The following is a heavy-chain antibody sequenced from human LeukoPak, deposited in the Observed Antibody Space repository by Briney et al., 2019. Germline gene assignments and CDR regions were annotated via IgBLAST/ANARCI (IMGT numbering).Heavy chain of an antibody. D-gene: IGHD3-10*01. Sequence: SETLSLTCTVSGYSISSGYYRGWIRQPPGKGLEWIGSIYHSGSTYYNPSLKSRVTISVDTSKNQFSLKLSSVTAADTAVYYCARGQSSGSYYSYWGQGTLVTVSS. J-gene: IGHJ4*02. CDR2: IYHSGST. CDR1: GYSISSGYY. V-gene: IGHV4-38-2*02. CDR3: ARGQSSGSYYSY.